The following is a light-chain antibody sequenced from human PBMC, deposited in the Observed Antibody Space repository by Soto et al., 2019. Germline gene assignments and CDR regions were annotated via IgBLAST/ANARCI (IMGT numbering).Light chain of an antibody. J-gene: IGKJ1*01. Sequence: EIQMTQSPSFLSASVGDRVTITCRASQDIRSSLNWYQQKPGRAPTFLIYVASSLQTGVPSRFSGSGSGTDFTLTISSLQPADFATYYCQQSYRTPPTFGQGTKVDIK. CDR3: QQSYRTPPT. V-gene: IGKV1-39*01. CDR1: QDIRSS. CDR2: VAS.